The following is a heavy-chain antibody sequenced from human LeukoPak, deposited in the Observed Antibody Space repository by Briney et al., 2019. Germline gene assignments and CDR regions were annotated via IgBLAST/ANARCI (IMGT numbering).Heavy chain of an antibody. V-gene: IGHV1-2*02. Sequence: ASVKVSCKASGYTFTGYYMHWVRQAPGQGLEWMGWINPSSGGTNYAQKFQGRVTMTRDTSISTAYMELSRLRSDDTAVYYCARVRYCSSTSCYRDFQHWGQGTLVTVSS. CDR1: GYTFTGYY. CDR3: ARVRYCSSTSCYRDFQH. J-gene: IGHJ1*01. D-gene: IGHD2-2*02. CDR2: INPSSGGT.